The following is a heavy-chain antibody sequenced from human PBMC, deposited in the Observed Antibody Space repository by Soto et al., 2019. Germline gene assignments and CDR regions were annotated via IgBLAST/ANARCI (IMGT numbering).Heavy chain of an antibody. Sequence: QVQLVESGGGVVQPGRSLRLSCAASGFTFRSHGMHWVRQAPGKGLEWVAVISYDGSNKYYADSVKGRFTISRDNSKNTLYLQMNSLRAEDTAVYYCAKGDVDTSMARAFDYWGQGTLVTVSS. CDR3: AKGDVDTSMARAFDY. CDR1: GFTFRSHG. J-gene: IGHJ4*02. D-gene: IGHD5-18*01. V-gene: IGHV3-30*18. CDR2: ISYDGSNK.